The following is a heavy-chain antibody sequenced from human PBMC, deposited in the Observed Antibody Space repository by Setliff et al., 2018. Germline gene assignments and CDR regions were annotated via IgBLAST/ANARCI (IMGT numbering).Heavy chain of an antibody. CDR2: MNPNSGNT. CDR3: ARSGGGYDFWSGYLVSHYYYYYYYMDV. CDR1: EYTFTSYD. V-gene: IGHV1-8*03. J-gene: IGHJ6*03. D-gene: IGHD3-3*01. Sequence: ASVKVSCKASEYTFTSYDINWVRQATGQGLEWMGWMNPNSGNTGYAQKFQGRVTITRNTSISTAYMELSSLRSEDTAVYYCARSGGGYDFWSGYLVSHYYYYYYYMDVWGKGTTVTVSS.